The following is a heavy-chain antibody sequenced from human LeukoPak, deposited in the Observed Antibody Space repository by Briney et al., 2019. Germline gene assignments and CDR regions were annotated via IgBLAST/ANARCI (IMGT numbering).Heavy chain of an antibody. D-gene: IGHD1-26*01. Sequence: GGSLRLSCAASGFTITSFAMSWVRQAPGKGLEWVSTISRSGVATYYANSVKGRFTISRDNSKNTLYLQMNSLRAEDTAVYYCAKHPRWELPYYYYYMDVWGKGTTVTVSS. J-gene: IGHJ6*03. V-gene: IGHV3-23*01. CDR3: AKHPRWELPYYYYYMDV. CDR2: ISRSGVAT. CDR1: GFTITSFA.